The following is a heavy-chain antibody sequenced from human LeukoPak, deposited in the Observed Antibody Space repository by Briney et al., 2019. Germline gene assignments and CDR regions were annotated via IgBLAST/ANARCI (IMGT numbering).Heavy chain of an antibody. J-gene: IGHJ6*04. CDR3: ARQDYYYYGMDV. Sequence: GESLKISCKGSGYSFTSYWISWVRQMPGKGLEWMGRIDPSDSYTNYSPSFQGHVTISADKSIGTAYLQWSSLKASDTAMYYCARQDYYYYGMDVWGKGTTVTVSS. V-gene: IGHV5-10-1*01. CDR1: GYSFTSYW. CDR2: IDPSDSYT.